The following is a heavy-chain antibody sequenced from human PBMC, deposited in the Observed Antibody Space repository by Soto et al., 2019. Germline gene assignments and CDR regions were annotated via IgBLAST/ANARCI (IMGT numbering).Heavy chain of an antibody. D-gene: IGHD3-22*01. CDR2: IGSRTSDI. CDR3: VRGYYDTSGYPNTFDM. CDR1: GFTLSRHT. Sequence: KPGGSLRLSCAASGFTLSRHTMNWVRQAPGKGLEWVSFIGSRTSDIYYADSVKGRFTISRDNAKNSLYLDLTRLRAEDTAVYFCVRGYYDTSGYPNTFDMWGQGTMVTVSS. V-gene: IGHV3-21*01. J-gene: IGHJ3*02.